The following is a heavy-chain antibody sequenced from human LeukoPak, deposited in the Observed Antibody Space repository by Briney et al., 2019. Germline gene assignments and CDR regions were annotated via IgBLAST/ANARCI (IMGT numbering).Heavy chain of an antibody. Sequence: PGGSLRLSCAASGFTFSDFWMHWVRQAPGKGLVWVSRINGDGSTTIYADSVKGRFTISRDNAKNTLYLQMNSLRAEDTAVYYCARGGVAAGYDYWGQGTLVTVSS. CDR1: GFTFSDFW. J-gene: IGHJ4*02. CDR3: ARGGVAAGYDY. V-gene: IGHV3-74*01. D-gene: IGHD6-13*01. CDR2: INGDGSTT.